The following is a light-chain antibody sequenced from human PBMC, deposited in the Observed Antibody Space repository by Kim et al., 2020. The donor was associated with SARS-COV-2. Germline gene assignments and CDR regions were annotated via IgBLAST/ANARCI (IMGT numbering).Light chain of an antibody. Sequence: PGESATLSSSASQINSSDYVAWYQQRSGQAPRLLLFGSSTRDPDIPDRFSGSGSGRDFTLTITRLEPEDSAVYYCQQYGTSPRTFGQGTKVDIK. CDR2: GSS. J-gene: IGKJ1*01. CDR3: QQYGTSPRT. V-gene: IGKV3-20*01. CDR1: QINSSDY.